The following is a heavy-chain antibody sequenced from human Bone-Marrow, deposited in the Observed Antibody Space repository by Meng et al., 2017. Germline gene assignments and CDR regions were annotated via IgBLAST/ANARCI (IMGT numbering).Heavy chain of an antibody. Sequence: QVQRVESGGGVFKPVSSLGLSCAASGFSSSNYGMHWVRQAPGKGLEWVSVISYDGSKKYYADSVKGRFTISRDNSKNTLYLQMNSLRAEDTAVYYCARENSGAWYFDLWGRGTLVTVSS. CDR2: ISYDGSKK. CDR1: GFSSSNYG. J-gene: IGHJ2*01. D-gene: IGHD3-10*01. CDR3: ARENSGAWYFDL. V-gene: IGHV3-33*01.